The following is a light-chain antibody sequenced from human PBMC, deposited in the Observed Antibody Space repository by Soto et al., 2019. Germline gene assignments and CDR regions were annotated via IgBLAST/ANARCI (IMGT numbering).Light chain of an antibody. J-gene: IGLJ2*01. CDR2: GVF. CDR3: SSYSSSSTLVV. CDR1: NSDVGGYNY. Sequence: QSVLTQPASVSGSPGQSITISCAGTNSDVGGYNYVSWYQHHPGKAPKLLIYGVFNRPSGVSNRFSGSKSGNTASLTISGLQAEDEGDYYCSSYSSSSTLVVFGGGTKVT. V-gene: IGLV2-14*01.